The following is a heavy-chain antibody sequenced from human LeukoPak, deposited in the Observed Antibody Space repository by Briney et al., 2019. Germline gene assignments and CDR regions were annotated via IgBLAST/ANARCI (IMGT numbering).Heavy chain of an antibody. V-gene: IGHV3-15*01. CDR1: GFTFSNAW. CDR3: TTHLLGYPQWLPPPEDFDY. J-gene: IGHJ4*02. D-gene: IGHD6-19*01. Sequence: GGSLRLSCAASGFTFSNAWMSWVRQAPGKGLEWVGRIKSKTDGGTTDYAAPVKGRFTISRDDSKNTLYLQMNSLKTEDTAVYYCTTHLLGYPQWLPPPEDFDYWGQGTLVTVSS. CDR2: IKSKTDGGTT.